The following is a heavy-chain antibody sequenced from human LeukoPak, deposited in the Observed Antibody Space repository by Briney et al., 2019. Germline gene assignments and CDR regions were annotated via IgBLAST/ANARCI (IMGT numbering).Heavy chain of an antibody. V-gene: IGHV4-38-2*02. CDR1: GYSISSGYY. CDR2: IYHSGRT. D-gene: IGHD3-10*01. Sequence: SETLSLTCAVSGYSISSGYYWGWVRQPPGKGLEWIGSIYHSGRTYYNPSLKSRVTISVDTSKNQFSLKLSSVTAADTAVYYCARDNYGSGSYYPFDYWGQGTLVTVSS. CDR3: ARDNYGSGSYYPFDY. J-gene: IGHJ4*02.